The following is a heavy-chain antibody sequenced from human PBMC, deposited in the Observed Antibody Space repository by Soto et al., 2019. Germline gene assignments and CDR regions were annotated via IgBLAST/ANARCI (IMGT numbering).Heavy chain of an antibody. V-gene: IGHV3-53*01. CDR2: IYSGGST. CDR1: GFTVSSNY. J-gene: IGHJ6*02. Sequence: GGSLRLSCAASGFTVSSNYMSWVRQAPGKGLEWVSVIYSGGSTYYADSVKGRFTISRDNSKNTLYLQMNSLRAEDTAVYYCAGDSLQPHYYYYGMDVWGQGTTVTVSS. CDR3: AGDSLQPHYYYYGMDV. D-gene: IGHD3-16*02.